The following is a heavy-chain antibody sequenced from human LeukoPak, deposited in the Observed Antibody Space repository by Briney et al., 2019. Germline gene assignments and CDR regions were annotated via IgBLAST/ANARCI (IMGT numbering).Heavy chain of an antibody. D-gene: IGHD2-2*01. J-gene: IGHJ5*02. V-gene: IGHV3-20*01. Sequence: GRSLRLSCAASGFTFDDYGMSWVRQAPGKGLEWVSGINWNGGSTGYADSVKGRFTISRDNAKNSLYLQMNSLRAEDTALYHCARHSCSSTSCSSFDPWGQGTLVTVSS. CDR2: INWNGGST. CDR3: ARHSCSSTSCSSFDP. CDR1: GFTFDDYG.